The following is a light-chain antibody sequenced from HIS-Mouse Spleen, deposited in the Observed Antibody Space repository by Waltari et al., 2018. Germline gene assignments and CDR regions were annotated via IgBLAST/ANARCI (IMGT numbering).Light chain of an antibody. V-gene: IGKV1-39*01. Sequence: DIQMTQSPSSLSASVGDRVTITCRASQSIRSYLNWYQQKPGKAPKLLIYAASSLQSGVPSRFSGSGSGTDFTLTISSLQTEDFATYYCQQFNSYPVTFGQGTRLEIK. CDR1: QSIRSY. J-gene: IGKJ5*01. CDR2: AAS. CDR3: QQFNSYPVT.